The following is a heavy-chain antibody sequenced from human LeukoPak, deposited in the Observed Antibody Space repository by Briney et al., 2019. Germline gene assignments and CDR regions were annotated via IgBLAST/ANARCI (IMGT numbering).Heavy chain of an antibody. V-gene: IGHV1-18*01. CDR3: ARVGRVRGDDAFDI. CDR1: GYTFTRYG. J-gene: IGHJ3*02. CDR2: ISNYNGNT. Sequence: ASVKVSCKASGYTFTRYGITWVRQAPGQGLEWMGWISNYNGNTNHAQKLQGRVTMTTDTSTSTAYMEMRSLRSDNTAVYYCARVGRVRGDDAFDIWGQGTMVTVSS. D-gene: IGHD3-16*01.